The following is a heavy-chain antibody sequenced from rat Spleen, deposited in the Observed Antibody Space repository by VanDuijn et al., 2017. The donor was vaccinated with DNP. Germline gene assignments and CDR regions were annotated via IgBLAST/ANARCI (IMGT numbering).Heavy chain of an antibody. J-gene: IGHJ2*01. CDR1: GFTFSAYY. D-gene: IGHD4-3*01. Sequence: EVQLVESGGGLVQPGRSLKLSCAASGFTFSAYYMAWVRQAPAKALEWVAYIGSAAYAPYYGDSVKGRFTISRDNAKSTLYLQMNSLRSEDMATYYCVRWNSGHFDYWGQGVMVTVSS. V-gene: IGHV5-22*01. CDR2: IGSAAYAP. CDR3: VRWNSGHFDY.